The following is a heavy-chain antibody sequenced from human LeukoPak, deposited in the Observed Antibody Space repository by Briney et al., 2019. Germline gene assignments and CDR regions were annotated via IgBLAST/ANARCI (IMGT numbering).Heavy chain of an antibody. CDR2: IYYSGSI. CDR1: GGSISGYY. D-gene: IGHD3-10*01. CDR3: ARHLYGSGSYDY. Sequence: SETLSLTCTVPGGSISGYYWSWIRQPPGKGLEWVGYIYYSGSINYNPSLKSRVTISVDTSKNQFSLKLTSVTAADTAVYYCARHLYGSGSYDYWGQGTLVTVSS. V-gene: IGHV4-59*08. J-gene: IGHJ4*02.